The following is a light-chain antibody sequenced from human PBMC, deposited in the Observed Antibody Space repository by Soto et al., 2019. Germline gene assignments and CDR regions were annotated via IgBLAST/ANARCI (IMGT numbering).Light chain of an antibody. Sequence: EIVLTQSPGTLSLSPGKRDPLSCRASQIVSSYLAWYQQKPGQAPRLLIYGASTRATGIPARFSGSGSGTDFTLTITSLEPEDFAVYYCQQYGSSPRTFGLGTKVDIK. J-gene: IGKJ1*01. V-gene: IGKV3-20*01. CDR3: QQYGSSPRT. CDR1: QIVSSY. CDR2: GAS.